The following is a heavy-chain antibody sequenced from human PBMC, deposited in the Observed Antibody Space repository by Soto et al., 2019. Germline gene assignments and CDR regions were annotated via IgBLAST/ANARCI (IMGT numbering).Heavy chain of an antibody. Sequence: GGSLRLSCAASGFTFSSYWMSWVRQAPGKGLEWVSNIGQDGTKKNYADSVKGRFTITRDNAKNSLYLQMNSLRDEDTAVYYCASHYDMWSGYLSPVDYWGQGTLVTVSS. CDR2: IGQDGTKK. V-gene: IGHV3-7*03. J-gene: IGHJ4*02. CDR3: ASHYDMWSGYLSPVDY. CDR1: GFTFSSYW. D-gene: IGHD3-3*01.